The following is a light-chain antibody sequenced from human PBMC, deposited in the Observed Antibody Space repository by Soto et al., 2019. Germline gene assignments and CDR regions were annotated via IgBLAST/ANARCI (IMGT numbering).Light chain of an antibody. CDR3: QQYNNWPPWT. CDR2: GAS. CDR1: QSVTSN. Sequence: EIVLTQASGTLSLSPGERATLSCWAIQSVTSNYLAWYQQKPGQAPRLLIYGASTRATGIPARFSGSGSGTEFTLTISSLQSEDFAVYYCQQYNNWPPWTFGQGTKVDIK. V-gene: IGKV3-15*01. J-gene: IGKJ1*01.